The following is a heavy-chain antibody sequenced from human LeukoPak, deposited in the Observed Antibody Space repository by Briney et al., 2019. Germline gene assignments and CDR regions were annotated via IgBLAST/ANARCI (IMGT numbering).Heavy chain of an antibody. CDR3: ARDRGVFDY. CDR1: GFTFSSYS. Sequence: PGGSLRLSCAASGFTFSSYSMNWVRQAPGKGLEWVSSISSSSSYIYYAASVKGRFTISRDNAKNSLYLQMNSLRAEDTAVYYCARDRGVFDYWGQGTLVTVSS. CDR2: ISSSSSYI. D-gene: IGHD3-10*01. V-gene: IGHV3-21*01. J-gene: IGHJ4*02.